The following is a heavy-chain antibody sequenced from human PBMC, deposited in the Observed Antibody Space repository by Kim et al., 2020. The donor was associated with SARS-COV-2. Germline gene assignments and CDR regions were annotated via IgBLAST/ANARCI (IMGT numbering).Heavy chain of an antibody. CDR3: ARGLAAALDY. D-gene: IGHD6-13*01. J-gene: IGHJ4*02. CDR2: TT. V-gene: IGHV4-4*02. Sequence: TTNYNTTLRSRVTISVAKSETQFSLKLSSVTAADTAVYYCARGLAAALDYWGQGTLVTVSS.